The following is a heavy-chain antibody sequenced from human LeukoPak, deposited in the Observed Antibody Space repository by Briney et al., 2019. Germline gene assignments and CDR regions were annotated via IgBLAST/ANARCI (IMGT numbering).Heavy chain of an antibody. CDR1: GFTFSDYY. CDR2: ISSSGSPI. Sequence: GGSLRLSCAASGFTFSDYYMSWIRQAPGKGLEWVSYISSSGSPISYADSVEGRFTISRDNAKNSLYLQMSSLRAEDTAVYYCARVGIIVAAGTCDYWGQGTLVTVSS. J-gene: IGHJ4*02. D-gene: IGHD6-13*01. CDR3: ARVGIIVAAGTCDY. V-gene: IGHV3-11*01.